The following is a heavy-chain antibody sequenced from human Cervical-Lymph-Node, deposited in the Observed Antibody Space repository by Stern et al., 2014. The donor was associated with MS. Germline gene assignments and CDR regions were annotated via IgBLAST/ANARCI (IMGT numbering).Heavy chain of an antibody. Sequence: VQLVESGGGVVQPGRSLRLSCAASGFTLRSYGMHWVRQAPGKGLEWVAVISNDGHEKYYTDSVKGRFTISRDNSKNTLYLQMNSLRTEDTAVYYCAKDRLFCSGGGCYAMDGWGQGTTVTVSS. CDR2: ISNDGHEK. V-gene: IGHV3-30*18. CDR1: GFTLRSYG. D-gene: IGHD2-15*01. CDR3: AKDRLFCSGGGCYAMDG. J-gene: IGHJ6*02.